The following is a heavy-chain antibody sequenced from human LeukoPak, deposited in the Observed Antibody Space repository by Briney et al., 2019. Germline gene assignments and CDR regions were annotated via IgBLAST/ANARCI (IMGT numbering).Heavy chain of an antibody. V-gene: IGHV1-18*01. CDR1: GYTFTIYG. CDR3: ARDSPTRDCSGGSCGDY. CDR2: ISAYNGNT. Sequence: GASVKVSCKASGYTFTIYGISWVRQAPGQGLERMGWISAYNGNTNYAKKLQGRVTMTTDTSTSTAYMELRSLRSDDTAVYYCARDSPTRDCSGGSCGDYWGQGTLVTVSS. J-gene: IGHJ4*02. D-gene: IGHD2-15*01.